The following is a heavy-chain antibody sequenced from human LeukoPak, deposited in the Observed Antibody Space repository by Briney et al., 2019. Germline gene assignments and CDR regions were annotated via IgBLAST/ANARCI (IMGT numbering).Heavy chain of an antibody. CDR2: ISYDGSNK. CDR3: ARDRHYGDYSFYFDY. Sequence: GRSLRLSCAASGFIFSSYAMHWVRQAPGKGLEWVAVISYDGSNKYYADSVKGRFTISRDNSKNTLYLQMNSLRAEDTAVYYCARDRHYGDYSFYFDYWGQGTLVTVSS. D-gene: IGHD4-17*01. V-gene: IGHV3-30*04. J-gene: IGHJ4*02. CDR1: GFIFSSYA.